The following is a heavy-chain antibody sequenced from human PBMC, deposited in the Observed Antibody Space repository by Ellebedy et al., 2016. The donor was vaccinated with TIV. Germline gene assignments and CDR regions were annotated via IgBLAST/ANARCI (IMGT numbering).Heavy chain of an antibody. CDR2: ISNSGEST. D-gene: IGHD1-26*01. CDR3: AKDRIVGARKFDD. CDR1: GFTFSSYT. V-gene: IGHV3-23*01. J-gene: IGHJ4*02. Sequence: GESLKISCEASGFTFSSYTMSWVRQAPGKGLEWVSTISNSGESTNNADSGKGRFTISRDNSKNTLYLQMNGLRAEDTAVYYCAKDRIVGARKFDDWGQGTLVTVSS.